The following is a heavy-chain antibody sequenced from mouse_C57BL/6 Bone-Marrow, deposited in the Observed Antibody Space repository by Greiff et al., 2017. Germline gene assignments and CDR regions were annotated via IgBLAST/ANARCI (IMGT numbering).Heavy chain of an antibody. V-gene: IGHV1-9*01. CDR3: APAEFDY. Sequence: KPGHGLEWIGEILPGSGSTNYNEKFKGKATFTADTSSNTAYMQLSSLTTEDSAIYYCAPAEFDYWGQGTTLTVSS. CDR2: ILPGSGST. J-gene: IGHJ2*01.